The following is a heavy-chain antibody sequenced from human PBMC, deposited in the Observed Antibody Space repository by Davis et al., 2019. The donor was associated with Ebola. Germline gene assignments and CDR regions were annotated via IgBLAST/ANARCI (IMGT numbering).Heavy chain of an antibody. J-gene: IGHJ4*02. V-gene: IGHV4-38-2*02. CDR1: GGYISGYY. D-gene: IGHD6-6*01. CDR3: ARRVGRAALDY. Sequence: SETLSLTCTVSGGYISGYYWGWIRQPPGKGLEWIGSIYHSGSTYYNPSLKSRATISVDTSKNQFSLRLRSVTAADTAVYYCARRVGRAALDYWGQGTLVTVSS. CDR2: IYHSGST.